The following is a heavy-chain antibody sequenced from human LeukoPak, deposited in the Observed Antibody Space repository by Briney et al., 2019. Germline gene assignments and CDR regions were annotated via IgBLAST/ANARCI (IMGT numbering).Heavy chain of an antibody. CDR3: ARDGTAAGLYFDL. J-gene: IGHJ4*01. Sequence: GGSLRLSCEVSGSTFTDYWMNWVRQAPGKGPEWVASIRQDGSEKTYVDSVKGRFTISRDNTKNSLSLQLNGLRAEDTAVYYCARDGTAAGLYFDLWGQGTLVTVSS. CDR2: IRQDGSEK. D-gene: IGHD6-13*01. CDR1: GSTFTDYW. V-gene: IGHV3-7*01.